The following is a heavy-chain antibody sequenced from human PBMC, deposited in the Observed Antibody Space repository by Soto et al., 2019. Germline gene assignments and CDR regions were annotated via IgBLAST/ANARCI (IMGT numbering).Heavy chain of an antibody. J-gene: IGHJ6*02. Sequence: QVTLKESGPVLVKPTETLTLTCTVSGFSLTTGRMGVSWIRQPPGKALEWLAHIFSDAERSYSTSIQSRLTIFKAISWSQVVLIMTNLDPVDTVTYYCVRMKSDSYPFHYAMGGWGHGTTVPVPS. V-gene: IGHV2-26*01. CDR1: GFSLTTGRMG. CDR3: VRMKSDSYPFHYAMGG. D-gene: IGHD2-21*02. CDR2: IFSDAER.